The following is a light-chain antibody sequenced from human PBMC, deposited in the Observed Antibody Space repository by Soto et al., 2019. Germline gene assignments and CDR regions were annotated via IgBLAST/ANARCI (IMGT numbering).Light chain of an antibody. Sequence: QSALTQPASVSGSPGQSITISCAGTSSDIGGYNYVSWYQQHPGKAPKVMIYEVSNRPSGVSNRFSGSKTGNTASLTISGLQAEDEADYYFSSYTSVSTLYDFGSGTKVAVL. CDR1: SSDIGGYNY. V-gene: IGLV2-14*01. CDR3: SSYTSVSTLYD. J-gene: IGLJ1*01. CDR2: EVS.